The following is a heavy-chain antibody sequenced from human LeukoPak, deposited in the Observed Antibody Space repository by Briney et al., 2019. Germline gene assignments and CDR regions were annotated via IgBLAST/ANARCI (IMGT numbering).Heavy chain of an antibody. CDR1: GFIFDNYA. J-gene: IGHJ4*02. V-gene: IGHV3-43*02. CDR3: ARESETSGWYDY. CDR2: ISGDGGST. Sequence: GGSLRLSCAAPGFIFDNYAIHWVRQAQGKGLEWVSLISGDGGSTFYADSVRGRFTISRDNTRKSLSLQMGSLRSEDTALYYCARESETSGWYDYWGQGTLVTVSS. D-gene: IGHD6-19*01.